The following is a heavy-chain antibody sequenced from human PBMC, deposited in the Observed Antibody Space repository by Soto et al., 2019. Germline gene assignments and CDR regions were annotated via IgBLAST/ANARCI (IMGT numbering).Heavy chain of an antibody. CDR1: GGPFISSA. Sequence: AVKVYCNAAGGPFISSAISWLRQAPGQGLEWMGGIIPIFGTANYAQKFQGRVTITADKSTSTAYMELSSLRSEDTAVYYCASPAAPLYYFDYWGQGTLVTVSS. V-gene: IGHV1-69*06. J-gene: IGHJ4*02. CDR2: IIPIFGTA. D-gene: IGHD6-13*01. CDR3: ASPAAPLYYFDY.